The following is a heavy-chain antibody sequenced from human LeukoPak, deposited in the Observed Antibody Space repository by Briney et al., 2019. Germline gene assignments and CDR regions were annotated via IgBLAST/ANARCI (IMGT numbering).Heavy chain of an antibody. J-gene: IGHJ5*02. V-gene: IGHV4-61*02. Sequence: NTSETLSLTCTVSGGSISSGSYYWSWIRQPAGKGLEWIGRIYTSGSTNYNPSLKSRVTISVDTSKNQFSLKLSSVTAADTAVYYCARTGTMYWFDPWGQGTLVTVSS. D-gene: IGHD1-1*01. CDR1: GGSISSGSYY. CDR3: ARTGTMYWFDP. CDR2: IYTSGST.